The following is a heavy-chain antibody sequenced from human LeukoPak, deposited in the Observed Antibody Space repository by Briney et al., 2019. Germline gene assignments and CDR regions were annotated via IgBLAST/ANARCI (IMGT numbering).Heavy chain of an antibody. CDR3: ARVQESSGWYDAFDI. V-gene: IGHV3-7*03. CDR2: IKQDGSEK. J-gene: IGHJ3*02. D-gene: IGHD6-19*01. CDR1: GFTFSSYW. Sequence: GGSLRLSCAASGFTFSSYWMSWVRQAPGKGLEWVVNIKQDGSEKYYVDSVKGRFTISRDNAKNSLYLQMNSLRAEDTAVYYCARVQESSGWYDAFDIWGQGTMVTVSS.